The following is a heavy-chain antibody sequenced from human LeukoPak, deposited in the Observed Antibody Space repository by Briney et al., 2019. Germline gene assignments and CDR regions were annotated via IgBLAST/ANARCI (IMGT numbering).Heavy chain of an antibody. CDR3: AKHYYDSSGYSGFDY. CDR2: TGGSGGGT. Sequence: PGGSLRLSCAASGFTFSSYGMSWVRQAPGKGLESVSATGGSGGGTYYADSVKGRFTISRDNSKNTLYLQMNSLRADDTAVYYCAKHYYDSSGYSGFDYWGQGTLVTVSS. CDR1: GFTFSSYG. V-gene: IGHV3-23*01. D-gene: IGHD3-22*01. J-gene: IGHJ4*02.